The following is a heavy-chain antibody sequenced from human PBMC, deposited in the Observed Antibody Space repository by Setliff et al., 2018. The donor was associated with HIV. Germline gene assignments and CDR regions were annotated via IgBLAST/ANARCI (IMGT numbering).Heavy chain of an antibody. V-gene: IGHV1-69*10. D-gene: IGHD3-10*01. J-gene: IGHJ5*02. CDR2: IIPILGIA. CDR3: ARGLENYGSGSYFRFDP. Sequence: GASVKVSCKASGGTFSSYAISWVRQAPGQGLEWMGGIIPILGIANYAQKFQGRVTSTADKSTSTAYMELSSLRSEDTAVYYCARGLENYGSGSYFRFDPWGQGTLVTVSS. CDR1: GGTFSSYA.